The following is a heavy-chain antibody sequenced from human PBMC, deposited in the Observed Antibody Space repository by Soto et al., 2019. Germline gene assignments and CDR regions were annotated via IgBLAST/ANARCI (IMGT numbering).Heavy chain of an antibody. CDR2: INSDGST. J-gene: IGHJ4*02. CDR1: GFTFSSYA. V-gene: IGHV3-74*01. Sequence: EVQLLESGGGLVQPGGSLRLSCAASGFTFSSYAMSWVRQAPGKGLVWVSRINSDGSTNYADSVKGRFTISRDNAKNTLYLHINSLRAEDTAVYYCARDLSGSYYGAPFDYWGQGTLVTVSS. D-gene: IGHD1-26*01. CDR3: ARDLSGSYYGAPFDY.